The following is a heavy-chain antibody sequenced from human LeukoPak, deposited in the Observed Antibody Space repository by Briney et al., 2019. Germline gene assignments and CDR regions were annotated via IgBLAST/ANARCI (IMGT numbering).Heavy chain of an antibody. D-gene: IGHD2-15*01. Sequence: ASVKVSCKASGYTFTSHYIHWVRQAPGQGLEWMGIINPGGGTTTYAQKFQGRVTMTRDTSTSTVNMALSSLRSEDTAVYYCARDEAYCSGGRCYPFDYWGQGTLVTVST. J-gene: IGHJ4*02. CDR1: GYTFTSHY. CDR2: INPGGGTT. V-gene: IGHV1-46*01. CDR3: ARDEAYCSGGRCYPFDY.